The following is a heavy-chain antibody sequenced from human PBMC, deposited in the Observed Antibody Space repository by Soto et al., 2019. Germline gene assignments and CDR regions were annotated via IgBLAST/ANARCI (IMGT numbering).Heavy chain of an antibody. V-gene: IGHV4-59*01. J-gene: IGHJ6*02. Sequence: SETLSLTCTVSGGSISSYYWSWIRQPPGKGLEWIGYIYYSGSTNYNPSLKSRVTISVDTSKNQFSLKLSSVTAADTAVYYCARERGGGDEVRGMDVWGQGTTVTVSS. CDR1: GGSISSYY. D-gene: IGHD2-21*01. CDR2: IYYSGST. CDR3: ARERGGGDEVRGMDV.